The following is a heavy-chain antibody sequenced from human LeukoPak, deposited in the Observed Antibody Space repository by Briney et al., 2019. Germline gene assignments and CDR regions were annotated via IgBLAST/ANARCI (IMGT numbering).Heavy chain of an antibody. CDR3: ARESGSGSYPHDAFDI. CDR2: INSDGSSA. V-gene: IGHV3-74*01. J-gene: IGHJ3*02. CDR1: GFTFSSYW. D-gene: IGHD3-10*01. Sequence: GGSLRLSCAASGFTFSSYWMHWVRQAPGKGLVWVSRINSDGSSAIYADSVKGRFTISRDNAKNTLYLQMNSLRAEDTAVYYCARESGSGSYPHDAFDIWGQGTMVTVSS.